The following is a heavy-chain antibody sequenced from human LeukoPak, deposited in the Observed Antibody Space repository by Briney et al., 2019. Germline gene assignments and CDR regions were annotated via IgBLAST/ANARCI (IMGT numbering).Heavy chain of an antibody. CDR1: GGSISSGGYY. V-gene: IGHV4-30-4*08. D-gene: IGHD2-2*01. Sequence: PSQTLSLTCTVSGGSISSGGYYWSWIRQPPGKGLEWIGYIYYSGSTYYNPSLKSRVTISADTSKNQFSLKLSSVTAADTAVYYCAREGVVPAAALDYWGQGTLVTVSS. CDR3: AREGVVPAAALDY. J-gene: IGHJ4*02. CDR2: IYYSGST.